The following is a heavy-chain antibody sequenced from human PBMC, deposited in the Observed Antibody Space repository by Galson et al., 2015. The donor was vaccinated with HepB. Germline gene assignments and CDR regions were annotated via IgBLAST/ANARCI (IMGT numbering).Heavy chain of an antibody. CDR3: TTGVYRVPAADTSDVFDI. CDR1: GCTFSNAW. J-gene: IGHJ3*02. D-gene: IGHD2-2*01. V-gene: IGHV3-15*07. Sequence: SLRVSCAASGCTFSNAWMSWVRQAPGQGLEWVGRIKSKTDGGTTAYAAPVKGRFTISRDDSKNTLYLQMNSLKTEDTAVYYCTTGVYRVPAADTSDVFDIWGQGTMVTVSS. CDR2: IKSKTDGGTT.